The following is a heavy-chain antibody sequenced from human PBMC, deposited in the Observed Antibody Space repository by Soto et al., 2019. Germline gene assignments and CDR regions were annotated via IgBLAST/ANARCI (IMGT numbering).Heavy chain of an antibody. CDR1: EFTFSDYA. V-gene: IGHV3-23*01. CDR3: AKNPGSSYDSTAYHFDY. CDR2: ISYGGGTT. Sequence: GGCLRLSCAAGEFTFSDYAVSWVRQAPGKGLEWVSAISYGGGTTYYADSVKGRFAISRDNSKNTLYLQMNSLRAEDTAVYYCAKNPGSSYDSTAYHFDYWGQGT. D-gene: IGHD3-22*01. J-gene: IGHJ4*02.